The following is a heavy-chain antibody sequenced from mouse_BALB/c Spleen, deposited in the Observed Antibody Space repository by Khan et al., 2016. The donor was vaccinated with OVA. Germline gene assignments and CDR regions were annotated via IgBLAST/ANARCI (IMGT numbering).Heavy chain of an antibody. Sequence: QVQLKESGAELARPGASVKISCKASGYTFTSYTIHWIKKRPGQGLEWIGYINPSNGYTNYNQKFKDKSTLTTDKSSTTAYLPLSSLTSDDSAVYNCVRDGAYHRNDGWFAYWGQGTLVTVSA. J-gene: IGHJ3*01. V-gene: IGHV1-4*01. CDR3: VRDGAYHRNDGWFAY. CDR1: GYTFTSYT. D-gene: IGHD2-14*01. CDR2: INPSNGYT.